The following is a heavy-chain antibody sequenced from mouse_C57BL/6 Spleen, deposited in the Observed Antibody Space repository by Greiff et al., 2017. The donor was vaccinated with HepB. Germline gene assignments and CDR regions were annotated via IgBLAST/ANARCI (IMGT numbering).Heavy chain of an antibody. J-gene: IGHJ4*01. V-gene: IGHV1-52*01. D-gene: IGHD2-4*01. CDR1: GYTFTSYW. CDR3: ARKGYDYGEGDAMDY. Sequence: QVQLQQPGAELVRPGSSVKLSCKASGYTFTSYWMHWVKQRPIQGLEWIGNIDPSDSETHYNQKFKDKATLTVDKSSSTAYMHLSSLTSEDSAVYYCARKGYDYGEGDAMDYWGQGTSVTVSS. CDR2: IDPSDSET.